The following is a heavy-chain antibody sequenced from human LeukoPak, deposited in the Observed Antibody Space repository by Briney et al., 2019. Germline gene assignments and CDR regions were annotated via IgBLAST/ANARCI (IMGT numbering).Heavy chain of an antibody. CDR3: ARVYYSNSYDYWYFDL. Sequence: TSETLSLTCTVSGGSISSYYWSWIRQPPGKGLEWIGYIHYSGSTNYNPSLKSRVTISVDTSKNQFSLKLSSVTAADTAVYYCARVYYSNSYDYWYFDLWGRGTLVTVSS. D-gene: IGHD6-13*01. J-gene: IGHJ2*01. CDR2: IHYSGST. V-gene: IGHV4-59*01. CDR1: GGSISSYY.